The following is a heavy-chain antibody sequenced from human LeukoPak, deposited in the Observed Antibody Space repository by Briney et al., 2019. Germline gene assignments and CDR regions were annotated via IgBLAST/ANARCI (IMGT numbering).Heavy chain of an antibody. V-gene: IGHV4-59*01. CDR2: IYYSGST. CDR1: GGSISSYY. CDR3: ARASTDSGSYPYYFDC. Sequence: SETLSLTCTVSGGSISSYYWSWIRQPPGKGLEWIGYIYYSGSTNYNPSLKSRVTISVDTSKNQFSLKLSSVTAADTAVYYCARASTDSGSYPYYFDCWGQGTLVTVSS. J-gene: IGHJ4*02. D-gene: IGHD1-26*01.